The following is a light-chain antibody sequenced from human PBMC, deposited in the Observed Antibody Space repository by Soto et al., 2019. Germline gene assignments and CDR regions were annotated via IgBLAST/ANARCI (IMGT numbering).Light chain of an antibody. CDR2: EVS. Sequence: QSVLTQPASVSGSPGQSITISCTGTSSDVGGYNYVSWYQQYPGKAPKLMIYEVSNRPSGVSNRFSGSKSGNTASLTISGLQAEDEADYYCTSYTRSSTLDYVFGTGTKVTVL. CDR3: TSYTRSSTLDYV. CDR1: SSDVGGYNY. J-gene: IGLJ1*01. V-gene: IGLV2-14*01.